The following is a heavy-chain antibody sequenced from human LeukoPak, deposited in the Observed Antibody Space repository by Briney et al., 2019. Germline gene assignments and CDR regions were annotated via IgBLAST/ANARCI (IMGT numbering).Heavy chain of an antibody. D-gene: IGHD6-13*01. Sequence: SETLSLTCAVSGGSISSSNWWSWVRQPPGKGLEWIGEIYHSGSTNYNPSLKSRVTISVDTSKNQFSLKLSSVTAADTAVYYCACSYSSSWFDYWGQGTLVTVSS. J-gene: IGHJ4*02. CDR2: IYHSGST. CDR3: ACSYSSSWFDY. V-gene: IGHV4-4*02. CDR1: GGSISSSNW.